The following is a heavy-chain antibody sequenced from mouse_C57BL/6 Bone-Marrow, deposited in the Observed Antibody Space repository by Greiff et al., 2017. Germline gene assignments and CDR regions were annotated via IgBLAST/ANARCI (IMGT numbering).Heavy chain of an antibody. V-gene: IGHV3-6*01. CDR1: GYSITSGYY. D-gene: IGHD1-1*01. CDR2: ISYDGSN. Sequence: DVQLQESGPGLVKPSQSLSLTCSVTGYSITSGYYWNWIRQFPGNKLEWMGYISYDGSNNYNPSLKNRISITRDTSKNQFFLKLNSVTTEDTATYYCAREGTTVALDYWGQGTTLTVSS. CDR3: AREGTTVALDY. J-gene: IGHJ2*01.